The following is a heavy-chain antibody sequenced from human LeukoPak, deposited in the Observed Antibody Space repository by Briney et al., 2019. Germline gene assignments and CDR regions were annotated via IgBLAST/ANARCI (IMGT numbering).Heavy chain of an antibody. CDR1: GYTFTGYY. CDR2: INPNSGGT. D-gene: IGHD3-3*01. V-gene: IGHV1-2*02. CDR3: ARSQITIPHNWFDP. Sequence: GASVKVSCKASGYTFTGYYMHWVRQAPGQGLEWMGWINPNSGGTKYSQEFQGRVTITRDTSASTAYMELSSLRSEDMAVYYCARSQITIPHNWFDPWGQGTLVTVSS. J-gene: IGHJ5*02.